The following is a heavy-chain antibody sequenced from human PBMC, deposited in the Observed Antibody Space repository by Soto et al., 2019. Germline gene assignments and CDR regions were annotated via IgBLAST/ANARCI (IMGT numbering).Heavy chain of an antibody. V-gene: IGHV5-10-1*01. CDR1: GYKFTTFW. J-gene: IGHJ3*01. D-gene: IGHD2-15*01. CDR2: IDPTDSFT. CDR3: ARPASGGSRDAFDV. Sequence: GESLKISCKASGYKFTTFWLNWVRQTPGKGLEWLGRIDPTDSFTNYSPPFEGHVTISVDRSISTAYLQWNSLQASDTAIYYCARPASGGSRDAFDVSGQGTTVTVSS.